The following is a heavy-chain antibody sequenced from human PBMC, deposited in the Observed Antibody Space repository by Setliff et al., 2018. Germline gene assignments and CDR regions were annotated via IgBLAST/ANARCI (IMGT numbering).Heavy chain of an antibody. J-gene: IGHJ3*02. CDR1: GFTFDDYA. D-gene: IGHD3-10*01. CDR3: AKDIMVYYYGSGRAFDI. CDR2: ISWNSGSI. V-gene: IGHV3-9*01. Sequence: SLRLSCAASGFTFDDYAMHWVRQAPGKGLEWVSGISWNSGSIGYADSVKGRFTISRDNAKNSLYLQMNSLRAEDTALYYCAKDIMVYYYGSGRAFDIWGQGTMVTVSS.